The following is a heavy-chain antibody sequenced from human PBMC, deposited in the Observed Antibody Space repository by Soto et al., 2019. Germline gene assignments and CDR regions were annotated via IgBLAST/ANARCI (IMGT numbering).Heavy chain of an antibody. CDR2: MNEDGSEI. D-gene: IGHD2-2*01. Sequence: EVQLVESGGALVQPGGSLRISCVVSGFNFRGYWMSWVRQAPGKGLEWVATMNEDGSEIYYVGSVKGRFAISRDKDENSLHLQMNYVSAEDTGVYFCARDVGFDYANWGQGTRVTVSS. J-gene: IGHJ4*02. V-gene: IGHV3-7*01. CDR1: GFNFRGYW. CDR3: ARDVGFDYAN.